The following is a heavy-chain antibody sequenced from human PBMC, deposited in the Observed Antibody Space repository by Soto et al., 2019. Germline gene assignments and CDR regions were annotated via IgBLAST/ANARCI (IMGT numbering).Heavy chain of an antibody. V-gene: IGHV3-30-3*01. J-gene: IGHJ4*02. CDR2: ISYDGSNK. CDR1: GFTFSSYA. CDR3: ARDFSYGSE. D-gene: IGHD5-18*01. Sequence: GGSLRLSCAASGFTFSSYAMHWVRQAPGKGLEWVAVISYDGSNKYYADSVKGRFTISRDNSENTLYLQMNSLRAEDTAVYYCARDFSYGSEWGQGTLVTVSS.